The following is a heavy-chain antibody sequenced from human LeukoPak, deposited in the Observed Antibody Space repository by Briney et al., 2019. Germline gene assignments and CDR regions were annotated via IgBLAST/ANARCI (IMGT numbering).Heavy chain of an antibody. CDR1: GGSISSSNW. D-gene: IGHD3-10*01. CDR3: AREPYSGSGSFLDY. Sequence: PSETLSLTCAVSGGSISSSNWWSWVRQPPGKGLDWIGEIYHSGSTIYKPSLKSRVTISGDKSKNQFSLKLSSVTAADTAVYYCAREPYSGSGSFLDYWGQGTLVIVSS. V-gene: IGHV4-4*02. J-gene: IGHJ4*02. CDR2: IYHSGST.